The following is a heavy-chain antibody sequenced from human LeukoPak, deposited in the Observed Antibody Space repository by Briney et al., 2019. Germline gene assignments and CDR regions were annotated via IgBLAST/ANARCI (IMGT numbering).Heavy chain of an antibody. V-gene: IGHV7-4-1*02. J-gene: IGHJ3*02. Sequence: ASVKVSCKASGYTFTRYAMNWVRQAPGQGLEWMGWLNTNTGNPTYAQGFTGRFVFSLDTSVTTAYLQISSLKPEDTGVYYCARVGSSFSVDAFDIWGQGTMVTVSS. CDR1: GYTFTRYA. CDR3: ARVGSSFSVDAFDI. CDR2: LNTNTGNP. D-gene: IGHD6-13*01.